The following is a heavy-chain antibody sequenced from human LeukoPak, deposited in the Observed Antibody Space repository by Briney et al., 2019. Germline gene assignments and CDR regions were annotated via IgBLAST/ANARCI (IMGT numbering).Heavy chain of an antibody. Sequence: GGSLRLSCAASGFTFSSYAMHWVRQAPGKGLEWVAVISYDGSNKYYADSVKGRFTISRDNSKNTLYLQMNSLRAEDTAVYYCARDPYSGSYSAYYYYYMDVWGKGTTVTVSS. CDR2: ISYDGSNK. CDR3: ARDPYSGSYSAYYYYYMDV. D-gene: IGHD1-26*01. J-gene: IGHJ6*03. V-gene: IGHV3-30*04. CDR1: GFTFSSYA.